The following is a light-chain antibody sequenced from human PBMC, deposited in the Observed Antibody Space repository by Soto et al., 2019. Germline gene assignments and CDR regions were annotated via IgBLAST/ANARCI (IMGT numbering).Light chain of an antibody. J-gene: IGKJ1*01. Sequence: ELVLTQSPGTLSLSPGERATLSCWASQSVSSNTLAWYQQKPGQPPRLLIYGASIRATGIPDRFSGGGSGTDFTPTISILEPEDFALYYCQQYGSSQTFGQGTKVQIK. CDR1: QSVSSNT. V-gene: IGKV3-20*01. CDR2: GAS. CDR3: QQYGSSQT.